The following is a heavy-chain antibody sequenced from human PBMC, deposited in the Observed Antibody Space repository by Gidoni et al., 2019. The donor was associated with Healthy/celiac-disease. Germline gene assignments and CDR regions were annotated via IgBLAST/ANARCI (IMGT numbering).Heavy chain of an antibody. D-gene: IGHD2-2*01. CDR2: IYHSGST. Sequence: QVQLQESGPGLVKPSETLSLTCAVSGYSISSGYYWGWIRQPPGKGLEWIGSIYHSGSTYYNPSLKSRVTISVDTSKNQFSLKLSSVTAADTAVYYCARVDCSSTSCYASSFDPWGQGTLVTVSS. V-gene: IGHV4-38-2*01. CDR3: ARVDCSSTSCYASSFDP. CDR1: GYSISSGYY. J-gene: IGHJ5*02.